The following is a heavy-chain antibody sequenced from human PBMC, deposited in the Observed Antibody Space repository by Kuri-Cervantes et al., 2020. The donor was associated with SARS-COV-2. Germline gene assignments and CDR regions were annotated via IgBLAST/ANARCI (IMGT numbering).Heavy chain of an antibody. D-gene: IGHD5-18*01. CDR2: ISYDGNNK. V-gene: IGHV3-30*04. J-gene: IGHJ4*02. CDR1: HFTFSSYA. CDR3: AKDLLASYGNFDY. Sequence: GESLKISCAASHFTFSSYAFHWVRQAPGQGLEWVAAISYDGNNKYFADSVRGRFTVSRDNSKNTLHLEMNSLRAEDTAVYYCAKDLLASYGNFDYWGQGTLVTVSS.